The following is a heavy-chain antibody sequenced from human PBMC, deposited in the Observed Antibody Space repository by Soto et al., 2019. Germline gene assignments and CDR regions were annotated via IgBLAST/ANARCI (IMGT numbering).Heavy chain of an antibody. CDR1: GGSFSGYY. D-gene: IGHD6-19*01. CDR3: ARRRAVAGNNWYFDL. CDR2: INHSGST. V-gene: IGHV4-34*01. J-gene: IGHJ2*01. Sequence: QVQLQQWGAGLLKPSETLSLTCAVYGGSFSGYYWSWIRQPPGKGLEWIGEINHSGSTNYNPSLKSRVTISVDTSKNQFSLKLSSVTAADTAVYYCARRRAVAGNNWYFDLWGRGTLVTVSS.